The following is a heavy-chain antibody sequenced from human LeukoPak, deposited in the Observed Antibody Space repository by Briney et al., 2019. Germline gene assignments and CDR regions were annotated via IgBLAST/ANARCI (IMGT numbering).Heavy chain of an antibody. CDR1: GGTFSSYA. CDR3: ARYRSVPGYYDSSGYSH. Sequence: SVKVSCKASGGTFSSYAISWVRQAPGQGLGWMGRIIPILGIANYAQKFQGRVTITADKSTSTAYMELSSLRSEDTAVYYCARYRSVPGYYDSSGYSHWGQGTLVTVSS. V-gene: IGHV1-69*04. CDR2: IIPILGIA. J-gene: IGHJ4*02. D-gene: IGHD3-22*01.